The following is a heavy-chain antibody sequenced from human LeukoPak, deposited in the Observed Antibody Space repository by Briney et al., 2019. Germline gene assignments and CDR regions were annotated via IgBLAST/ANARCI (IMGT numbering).Heavy chain of an antibody. J-gene: IGHJ4*01. CDR1: GFTFSSSS. CDR3: ARDLGARISCYSD. V-gene: IGHV3-21*01. D-gene: IGHD2-15*01. CDR2: ISTSGKYI. Sequence: PGGSLRLSCAASGFTFSSSSMNWVRQAPGKGLEWVSSISTSGKYIYYADSMKGRFTISRDNAKDSLSLQMNSLRAEDTAINYCARDLGARISCYSDWGHGTLVTVSS.